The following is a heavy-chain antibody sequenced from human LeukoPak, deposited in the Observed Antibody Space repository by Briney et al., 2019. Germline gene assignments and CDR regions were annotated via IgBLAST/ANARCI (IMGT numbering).Heavy chain of an antibody. CDR1: GFTFSSYE. D-gene: IGHD5-24*01. CDR3: ARGMEMATMEYFDY. V-gene: IGHV3-48*03. CDR2: ISCSGSTI. Sequence: HPGGSLRLSCAASGFTFSSYEMNWVRQAPGKGLEWVSYISCSGSTIYYADSVKGRFTIPRDNAKNSLYLQMNSLRAEDTAVYYCARGMEMATMEYFDYWGQGTLVTVSS. J-gene: IGHJ4*02.